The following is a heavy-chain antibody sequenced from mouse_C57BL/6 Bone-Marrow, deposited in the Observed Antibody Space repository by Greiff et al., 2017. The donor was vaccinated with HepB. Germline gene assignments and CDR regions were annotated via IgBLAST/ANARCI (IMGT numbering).Heavy chain of an antibody. CDR1: GYTFTDYE. CDR3: TGGLRRGGPYAMDY. CDR2: IDPETGGT. D-gene: IGHD3-1*01. V-gene: IGHV1-15*01. J-gene: IGHJ4*01. Sequence: QVQLQQSGAELVRPGASVTLSCKASGYTFTDYEMHWVKQTPVHGLEWIGAIDPETGGTAYNQKFKGKAILTADKSSSTAYRELRSLTSEDSAVYYWTGGLRRGGPYAMDYWGQGTSVTVSS.